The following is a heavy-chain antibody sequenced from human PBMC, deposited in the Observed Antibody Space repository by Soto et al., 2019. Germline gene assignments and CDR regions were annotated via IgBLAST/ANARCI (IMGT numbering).Heavy chain of an antibody. J-gene: IGHJ4*02. CDR2: IYYSGST. Sequence: QVQLQESGPGLVKPSQTLSLTCTVSGGSIRPISSGDYYWSWIRQPPGKGLEWIGYIYYSGSTYYNPSFKTRHTMSVDTSKNRFSLNLSSVTAADTAVYYCARAKIIRANYLEYLGQGTLVTVSS. CDR1: GGSIRPISSGDYY. V-gene: IGHV4-30-4*01. CDR3: ARAKIIRANYLEY.